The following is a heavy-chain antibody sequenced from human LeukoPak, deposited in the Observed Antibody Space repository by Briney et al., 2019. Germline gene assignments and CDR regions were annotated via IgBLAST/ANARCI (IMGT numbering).Heavy chain of an antibody. CDR3: ARDDSGSFYFDY. CDR1: GFTVSSNY. Sequence: GGSLRLSCAASGFTVSSNYMSWVRQAPGKGLEWVSVIYSGGSTYYADSVKGRFTISRDNSKNTLYLQMNSLRAGDTAVYYCARDDSGSFYFDYWGQGTLVTVSS. D-gene: IGHD1-26*01. CDR2: IYSGGST. V-gene: IGHV3-53*01. J-gene: IGHJ4*02.